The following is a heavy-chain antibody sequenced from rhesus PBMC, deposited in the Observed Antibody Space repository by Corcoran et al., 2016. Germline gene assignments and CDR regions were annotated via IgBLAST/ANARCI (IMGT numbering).Heavy chain of an antibody. D-gene: IGHD2-2*01. CDR3: TREYCTTITCSDAFDF. V-gene: IGHV3S22*01. Sequence: EVQLVESGGGLVQPGGSLRLSCAASGFTFSDYYMTWVRQAPGKGPEWVALIKNKAKGGTTEYAASVKGRFTISRDDSKNIASLQMDSLKTEDTAVYYCTREYCTTITCSDAFDFWGQGLRVTVSS. CDR2: IKNKAKGGTT. J-gene: IGHJ3*01. CDR1: GFTFSDYY.